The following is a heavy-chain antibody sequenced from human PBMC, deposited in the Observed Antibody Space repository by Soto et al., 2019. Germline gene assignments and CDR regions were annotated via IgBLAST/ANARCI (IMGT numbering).Heavy chain of an antibody. V-gene: IGHV4-30-2*01. CDR2: IYHSGST. J-gene: IGHJ5*02. Sequence: PSETLSLTCAVSGGSISSGGYSWSWIRQPPGKGLEWIGYIYHSGSTYYNPSLKSRVTISVDRSKNQFSLKLSSVTAADTAVYYCARALQPRGRGWFDPWGQGTLVSVYS. CDR3: ARALQPRGRGWFDP. CDR1: GGSISSGGYS. D-gene: IGHD3-16*01.